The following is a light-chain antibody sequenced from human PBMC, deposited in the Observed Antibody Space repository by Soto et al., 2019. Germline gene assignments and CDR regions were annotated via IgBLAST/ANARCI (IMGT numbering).Light chain of an antibody. CDR3: QNYNSAPLT. CDR1: QGISNY. J-gene: IGKJ4*01. V-gene: IGKV1-27*01. CDR2: AAS. Sequence: DIQMPQSPSSLSASVGDRVTITCRASQGISNYLAWYQQTPGKVPKLLIHAASTLHSGVPFRFSGSGSGTDFTLTNSSLQPEDVATDYCQNYNSAPLTFGGGTKVEIK.